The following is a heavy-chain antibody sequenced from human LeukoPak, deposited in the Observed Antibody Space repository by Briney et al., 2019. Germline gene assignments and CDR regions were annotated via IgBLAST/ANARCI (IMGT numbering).Heavy chain of an antibody. CDR2: ISSNGGST. J-gene: IGHJ4*02. Sequence: GGSLRLSCAASGFTFSSYAMHWVRQAPGKGLEYVSAISSNGGSTYYANSVKGRFTVSRDNTKNSLYLQLNSLRDEDTAVYYCARILGFTLDYWGQGTLVTVSS. CDR1: GFTFSSYA. V-gene: IGHV3-64*01. CDR3: ARILGFTLDY.